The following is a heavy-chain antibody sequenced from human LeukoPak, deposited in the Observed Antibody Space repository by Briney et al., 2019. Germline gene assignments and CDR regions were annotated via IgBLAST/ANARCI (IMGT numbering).Heavy chain of an antibody. CDR1: GGSISSGGYY. CDR3: ARDRTDKVSGSYYNWFDP. D-gene: IGHD3-10*01. J-gene: IGHJ5*02. CDR2: IYYSGST. V-gene: IGHV4-31*03. Sequence: PSETLSLTCTVSGGSISSGGYYWSWIRQHPGKGLEWIGYIYYSGSTYYTPSLKSRVTISVDTSKNQFSLKLSSVTAADTAVYYCARDRTDKVSGSYYNWFDPWGQGTLVTVSS.